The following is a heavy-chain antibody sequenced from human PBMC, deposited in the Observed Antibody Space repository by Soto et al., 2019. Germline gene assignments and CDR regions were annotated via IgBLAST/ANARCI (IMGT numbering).Heavy chain of an antibody. J-gene: IGHJ4*02. D-gene: IGHD3-10*01. Sequence: QLQLQESGPGLVKPSETLSLTCTVSGGSISSSSYYWGWIRQPPGKGLEWIGSIYYSGSTYYNPSLKSRVTISVDPSKNQFSLKLSSVTAADTAVYYCAREPYYYGSGSYYGSPSYYFDYWGQGTLVTVSS. CDR3: AREPYYYGSGSYYGSPSYYFDY. CDR1: GGSISSSSYY. CDR2: IYYSGST. V-gene: IGHV4-39*02.